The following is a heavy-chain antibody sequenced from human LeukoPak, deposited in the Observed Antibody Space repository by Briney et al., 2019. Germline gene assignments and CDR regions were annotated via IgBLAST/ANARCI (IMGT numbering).Heavy chain of an antibody. CDR1: GYTFTSYY. CDR3: ARVRPPARNYDFWSGYYPFDAFDI. CDR2: INPKSGVT. Sequence: ASVKVSCKASGYTFTSYYIHWVRQAPGQGLEWMGWINPKSGVTNYAQKFQGRVTMTRDTSISTAYMELSRPRSDDTAVYYCARVRPPARNYDFWSGYYPFDAFDIWGQGTMVTVSS. D-gene: IGHD3-3*01. V-gene: IGHV1-2*02. J-gene: IGHJ3*02.